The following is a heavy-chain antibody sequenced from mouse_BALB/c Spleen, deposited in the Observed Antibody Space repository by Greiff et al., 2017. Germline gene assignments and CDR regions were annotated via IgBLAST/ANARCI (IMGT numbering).Heavy chain of an antibody. D-gene: IGHD4-1*01. J-gene: IGHJ2*01. Sequence: EVMLVESGGGLVQPGGSLRLSCATSGFTFTDYYMSWVRQPPGKALEWLGFIRNKANGYTTEYSASVKGRFTISRDNSQSILYLQMNTLRAEDSATYYCARDILGPYYFDYWGQGTTLTVSS. CDR3: ARDILGPYYFDY. V-gene: IGHV7-3*02. CDR1: GFTFTDYY. CDR2: IRNKANGYTT.